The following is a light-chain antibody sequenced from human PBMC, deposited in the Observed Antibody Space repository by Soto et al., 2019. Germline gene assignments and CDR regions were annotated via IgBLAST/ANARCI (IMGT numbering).Light chain of an antibody. CDR1: SSNIGAGYD. Sequence: QSVLTQPPSVSGAPGQRVTISCTGSSSNIGAGYDVPWYQQLPGTAPKLLLYGNSNRPSGVPDRFSGSKSGTSASLAITGLQAEDEADYYCQSYDSSLSGNVVFGGGTKLTVL. CDR2: GNS. CDR3: QSYDSSLSGNVV. J-gene: IGLJ2*01. V-gene: IGLV1-40*01.